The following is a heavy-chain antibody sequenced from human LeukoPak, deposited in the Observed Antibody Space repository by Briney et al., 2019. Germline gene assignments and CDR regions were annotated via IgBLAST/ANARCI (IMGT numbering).Heavy chain of an antibody. V-gene: IGHV1-2*02. CDR1: GYNFSVYY. Sequence: GASVKVSCKGSGYNFSVYYMHWVRQAPGQGLEWMGWMDPNSGDTIYAPKFQGRVSMTRDTSITTAYMELSSLTFDDSAMYYCATRGGLTPNTLAMWGRGTMVTVSS. J-gene: IGHJ3*01. D-gene: IGHD2-15*01. CDR3: ATRGGLTPNTLAM. CDR2: MDPNSGDT.